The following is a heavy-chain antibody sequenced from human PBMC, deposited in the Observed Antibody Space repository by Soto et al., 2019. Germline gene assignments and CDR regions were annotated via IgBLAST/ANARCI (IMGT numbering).Heavy chain of an antibody. Sequence: PSETLCLTCTVSGGYIISYYWSWIRQPPGKGLEWIGYIYYSGSTNYNPSLKSRVTISVDTSKNQFSLKLSSVTAADTAVYYCARGSVVRGVINDYWGQGTLVTVSS. CDR1: GGYIISYY. CDR3: ARGSVVRGVINDY. CDR2: IYYSGST. J-gene: IGHJ4*02. V-gene: IGHV4-59*01. D-gene: IGHD3-10*01.